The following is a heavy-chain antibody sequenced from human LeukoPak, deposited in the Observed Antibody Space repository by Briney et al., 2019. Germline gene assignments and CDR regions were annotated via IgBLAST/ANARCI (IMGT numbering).Heavy chain of an antibody. CDR2: INPNSGGT. CDR3: ARGGHSGYDLTHFDY. CDR1: GYTFTGYY. J-gene: IGHJ4*02. V-gene: IGHV1-2*02. Sequence: ASVKVSCKASGYTFTGYYMHWVRQAPGQGLEWMGWINPNSGGTNYVQKFQGRVTMTRDTSINTVYMELSRLRSDDTAVYYCARGGHSGYDLTHFDYWGQGTLVTVSS. D-gene: IGHD5-12*01.